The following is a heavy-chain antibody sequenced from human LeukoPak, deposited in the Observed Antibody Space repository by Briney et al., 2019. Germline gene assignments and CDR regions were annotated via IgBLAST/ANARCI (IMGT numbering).Heavy chain of an antibody. CDR2: IYHSGST. Sequence: SETLSLTCTVSGGSISSGGYYWSWIRQPPGKGLEWIGYIYHSGSTYYNPSLKSRVTISVDRSKNQFSLKLSSVTAADTAVYYCARNVTRIASFDYWGQGTLVTVSS. CDR1: GGSISSGGYY. D-gene: IGHD3-22*01. V-gene: IGHV4-30-2*01. CDR3: ARNVTRIASFDY. J-gene: IGHJ4*02.